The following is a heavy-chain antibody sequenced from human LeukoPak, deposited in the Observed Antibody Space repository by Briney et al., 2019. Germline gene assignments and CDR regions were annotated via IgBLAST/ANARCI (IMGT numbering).Heavy chain of an antibody. Sequence: GGSLRLPCAASGFTFSSYWMSWVRQAPGKGLEWVANIKEDGSEKYYVDSVKGRFAISRDNAKNSLYLQMNSLRAEDTAVYYCADGEGRPLNYWGRGILVTVSS. V-gene: IGHV3-7*01. CDR3: ADGEGRPLNY. D-gene: IGHD3-3*01. J-gene: IGHJ4*02. CDR2: IKEDGSEK. CDR1: GFTFSSYW.